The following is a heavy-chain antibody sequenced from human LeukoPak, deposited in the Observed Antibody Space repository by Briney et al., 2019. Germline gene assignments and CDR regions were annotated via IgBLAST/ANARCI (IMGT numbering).Heavy chain of an antibody. Sequence: ASVKVSCKASGYTFTSYYMHWVRQAPGQGLEWMGIINPSGGSTSYAQMFQGRVTMTRDTSTSTVYMAMRSMSTEDTAVYYCARAFTVTQLFDYWGQGTLVTVSS. D-gene: IGHD4-17*01. J-gene: IGHJ4*02. CDR1: GYTFTSYY. CDR3: ARAFTVTQLFDY. CDR2: INPSGGST. V-gene: IGHV1-46*01.